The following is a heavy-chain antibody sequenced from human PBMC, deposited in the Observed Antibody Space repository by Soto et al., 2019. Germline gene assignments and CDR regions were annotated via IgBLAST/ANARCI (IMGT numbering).Heavy chain of an antibody. CDR1: GYTFTSYG. V-gene: IGHV1-18*01. J-gene: IGHJ6*02. D-gene: IGHD2-2*01. CDR2: ISAYNGNT. CDR3: ARDPINIVVVPAASGYGMDV. Sequence: ASVKVSCKASGYTFTSYGISWVRQAPGQGLEWMGWISAYNGNTNYAQKLQGRVTMTTDTSTSTAYMELRSLRSDDTAVYYCARDPINIVVVPAASGYGMDVWGQGTTVTVSS.